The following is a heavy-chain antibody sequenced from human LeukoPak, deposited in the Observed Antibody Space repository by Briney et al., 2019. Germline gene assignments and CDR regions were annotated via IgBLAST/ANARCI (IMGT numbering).Heavy chain of an antibody. V-gene: IGHV3-9*01. D-gene: IGHD4-17*01. Sequence: GRSLRLSCAASGFTFDDYAMHWVRQAPGKGLEWVSGISWNSGSIGYADSAKGRFTISRDNAKNSLYLQMNSLRAEDTALYYCAKLATTVTSFDYWGQGTLVTVSS. CDR1: GFTFDDYA. CDR3: AKLATTVTSFDY. CDR2: ISWNSGSI. J-gene: IGHJ4*02.